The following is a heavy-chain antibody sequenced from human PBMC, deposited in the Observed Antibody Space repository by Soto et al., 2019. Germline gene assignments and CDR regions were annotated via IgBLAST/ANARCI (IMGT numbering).Heavy chain of an antibody. CDR1: GFSFGDYA. D-gene: IGHD2-21*02. CDR2: ISGGASTT. Sequence: PXVCLRLSCAVCGFSFGDYAMNWFRQATGKGLEWVAGISGGASTTYYADSVKGRFSIARDNSANTLSLQMHSLRAEDTAIYYCAKIKPLQFRRFYYSAMDVSGQGTAVTVSS. V-gene: IGHV3-23*01. J-gene: IGHJ6*02. CDR3: AKIKPLQFRRFYYSAMDV.